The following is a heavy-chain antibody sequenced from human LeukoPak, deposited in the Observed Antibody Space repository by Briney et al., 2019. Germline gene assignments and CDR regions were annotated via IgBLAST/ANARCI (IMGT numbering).Heavy chain of an antibody. CDR3: ARGGAARPDY. J-gene: IGHJ4*02. CDR1: GFTLSNYG. Sequence: GGSLRLFCVASGFTLSNYGINWVRQAPGKGLEWVSYISSTSSAKNYADSVKGRFTISRDNAKNSLYLQMNSLRVEDTAVYYCARGGAARPDYWGQGTLVTVSS. V-gene: IGHV3-48*01. CDR2: ISSTSSAK. D-gene: IGHD6-6*01.